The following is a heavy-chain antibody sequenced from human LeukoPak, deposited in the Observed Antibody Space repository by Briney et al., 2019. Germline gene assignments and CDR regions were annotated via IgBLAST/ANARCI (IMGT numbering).Heavy chain of an antibody. CDR1: GFTISTHG. V-gene: IGHV3-30*18. CDR3: AKDWGSSGWYNWFDP. J-gene: IGHJ5*02. D-gene: IGHD6-19*01. Sequence: GALRLSCVVSGFTISTHGMHWARQAPGKGLEWVAMISHDGSIEHYGDSVKGRLTISRDNYKNTLYLQMNSLRDEDTGVYYCAKDWGSSGWYNWFDPWGQGTLVTVSS. CDR2: ISHDGSIE.